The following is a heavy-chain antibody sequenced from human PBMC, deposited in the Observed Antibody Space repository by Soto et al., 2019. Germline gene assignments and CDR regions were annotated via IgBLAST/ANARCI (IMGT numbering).Heavy chain of an antibody. CDR2: IYYSGST. Sequence: SETLSLTCPVSGCSISSYYWSWIRQPPGKGLEWIGYIYYSGSTNYNPPLKSRVTISVDTSKNQFSLKLSSVTAADTAVYYCARHGLYGYNDYWGQGTLVTVSS. V-gene: IGHV4-59*08. CDR3: ARHGLYGYNDY. D-gene: IGHD1-1*01. CDR1: GCSISSYY. J-gene: IGHJ4*02.